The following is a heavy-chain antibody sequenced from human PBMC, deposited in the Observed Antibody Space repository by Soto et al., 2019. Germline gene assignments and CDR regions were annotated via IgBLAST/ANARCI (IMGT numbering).Heavy chain of an antibody. CDR2: IYYSGST. V-gene: IGHV4-61*01. CDR3: ARSGYGSYGMDV. D-gene: IGHD3-22*01. CDR1: GGSVSSGSYY. Sequence: PSETLSLACTVSGGSVSSGSYYWSWIRQPPGKGLEWIGYIYYSGSTNYNPSLKSRVTISVDTSKNQLSLKLSSVTAADTAVYYCARSGYGSYGMDVWGQGTTVTVSS. J-gene: IGHJ6*02.